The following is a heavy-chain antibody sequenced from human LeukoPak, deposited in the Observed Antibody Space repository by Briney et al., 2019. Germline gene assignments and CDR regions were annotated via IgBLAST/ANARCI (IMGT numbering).Heavy chain of an antibody. Sequence: SETLSLTCTVSGGSISSSTYYWGWIRQPPGKGLEWIVSIYYTGSTYYNPSLKSRVTISVDTSKNQFSLKLSSVTAADTAVYYCATPLMGGGSGSYYRDYWGQGTLVTVSS. V-gene: IGHV4-39*01. D-gene: IGHD3-10*01. CDR1: GGSISSSTYY. CDR2: IYYTGST. J-gene: IGHJ4*02. CDR3: ATPLMGGGSGSYYRDY.